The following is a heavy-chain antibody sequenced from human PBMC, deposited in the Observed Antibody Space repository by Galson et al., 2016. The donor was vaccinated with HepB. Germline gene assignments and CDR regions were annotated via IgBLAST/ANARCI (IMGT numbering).Heavy chain of an antibody. CDR2: MYYSGIT. D-gene: IGHD3-9*01. V-gene: IGHV4-34*01. CDR1: GGSFSDFY. CDR3: ARQYERYYDILTGYYREYDMYFDS. J-gene: IGHJ4*02. Sequence: SETLSLTCAVYGGSFSDFYWSWIRQPPGKGLEWITSMYYSGITYYNPSLKSRVTINLDTSKNQFSLKLSSVTAADTAVYYCARQYERYYDILTGYYREYDMYFDSWGQGTAVTVSS.